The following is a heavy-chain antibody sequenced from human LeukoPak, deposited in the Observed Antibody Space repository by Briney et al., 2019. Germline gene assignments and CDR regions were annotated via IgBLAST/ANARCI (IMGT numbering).Heavy chain of an antibody. D-gene: IGHD3-22*01. J-gene: IGHJ4*02. CDR2: INHSGST. V-gene: IGHV4-34*01. CDR1: GGSFSGYY. Sequence: PSETLSLTCAVYGGSFSGYYWSWIRQPPGKGLEWIGEINHSGSTTYNPSLKSRVTISVDTSKNQFSLKLRSMTVADTAVYYCARQGLVVAYSDYWGQGNLVTVSS. CDR3: ARQGLVVAYSDY.